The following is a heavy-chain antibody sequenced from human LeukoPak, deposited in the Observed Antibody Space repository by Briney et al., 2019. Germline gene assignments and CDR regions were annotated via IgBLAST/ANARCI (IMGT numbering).Heavy chain of an antibody. J-gene: IGHJ5*02. CDR1: GYSITNYW. Sequence: GESLKISCKGSGYSITNYWIGWVRQMPGKGLEWMGIIYPADPDIRYSPSFQGQVTISADKSISTAYLQWSSLKASDTAMYYCARQEYCSGGSCYTWFDPWGQGTLVTVSS. D-gene: IGHD2-15*01. V-gene: IGHV5-51*01. CDR2: IYPADPDI. CDR3: ARQEYCSGGSCYTWFDP.